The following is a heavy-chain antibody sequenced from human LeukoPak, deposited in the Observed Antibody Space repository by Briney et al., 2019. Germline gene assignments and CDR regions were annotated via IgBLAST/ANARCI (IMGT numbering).Heavy chain of an antibody. CDR1: GFTFSNYA. J-gene: IGHJ4*02. Sequence: GGSLKLLCAASGFTFSNYAMTWVRQAPGKGLEWVSTISDSGVGTYYADSVKGRFTISRDNSKNTLYLQMNSLRAEDTAVYYCAMLLVVYWGQRPLVTVSS. CDR3: AMLLVVY. D-gene: IGHD2/OR15-2a*01. V-gene: IGHV3-23*01. CDR2: ISDSGVGT.